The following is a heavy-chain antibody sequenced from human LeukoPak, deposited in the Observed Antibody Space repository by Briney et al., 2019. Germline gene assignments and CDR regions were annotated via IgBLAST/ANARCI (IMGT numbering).Heavy chain of an antibody. CDR1: GGSITSNIW. D-gene: IGHD6-6*01. J-gene: IGHJ4*02. CDR3: AKDLGSSRPRGDS. V-gene: IGHV4-4*02. CDR2: IYHSGTT. Sequence: PSGTLSLTCAVSGGSITSNIWWNWARQPPGKGLAWIGEIYHSGTTNYNSSLKSRVTISVDKSKNQFSLRLTSVTAADTAVYYCAKDLGSSRPRGDSWGQGTLVTVSS.